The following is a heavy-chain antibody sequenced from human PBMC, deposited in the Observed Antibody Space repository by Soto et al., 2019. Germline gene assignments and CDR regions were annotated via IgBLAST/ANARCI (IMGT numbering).Heavy chain of an antibody. CDR3: ARPRTTVVTQAYFDH. D-gene: IGHD2-21*02. Sequence: ASETLSLTCIVSGESISSSSYYWGWIRQPPGKGLEWIGSIYYSGRTYYNPSFKSRVTISIDTSKNQFSLKLSSVTATDTAVYYCARPRTTVVTQAYFDHWGQGALVTVSS. J-gene: IGHJ4*02. CDR2: IYYSGRT. CDR1: GESISSSSYY. V-gene: IGHV4-39*01.